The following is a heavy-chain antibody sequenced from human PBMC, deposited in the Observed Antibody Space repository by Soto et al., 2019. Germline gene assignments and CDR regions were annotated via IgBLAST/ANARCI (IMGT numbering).Heavy chain of an antibody. Sequence: QVQLVQSGAEVKKPGASVKVSFRASGYTFTRYAMHWVRQAPGQRLEWMGWINAGNGNTKYSQKFQGRVTITRDTSASTAYMELSSLRSEDTAVYYCARAHYDILTGYSLNWFDPWGQGTLVTVSS. V-gene: IGHV1-3*01. CDR3: ARAHYDILTGYSLNWFDP. D-gene: IGHD3-9*01. CDR2: INAGNGNT. J-gene: IGHJ5*02. CDR1: GYTFTRYA.